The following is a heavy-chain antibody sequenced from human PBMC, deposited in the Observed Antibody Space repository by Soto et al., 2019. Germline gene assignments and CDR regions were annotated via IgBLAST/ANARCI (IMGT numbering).Heavy chain of an antibody. Sequence: EVQLVESGGGLVQPGRSLRLSCAASGFTFDNCGMHWVRQAPGKGLEWVAGISWDSSTIGYADSVKGRFIISRDDAKNSLYLQMDSLRGEDTALYYCVQGLSPTMATPLDHWGQGTQVIVSS. V-gene: IGHV3-9*01. D-gene: IGHD5-12*01. CDR3: VQGLSPTMATPLDH. CDR1: GFTFDNCG. CDR2: ISWDSSTI. J-gene: IGHJ4*02.